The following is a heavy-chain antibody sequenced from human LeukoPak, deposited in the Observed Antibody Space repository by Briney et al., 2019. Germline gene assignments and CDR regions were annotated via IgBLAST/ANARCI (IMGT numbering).Heavy chain of an antibody. CDR3: ARGPPGLWFDYLDY. J-gene: IGHJ4*02. CDR2: ISSSSSYI. V-gene: IGHV3-21*01. D-gene: IGHD3-10*01. CDR1: GFTFSSYS. Sequence: GGSLRLSCAASGFTFSSYSMNWVRQAPGKGLEWVSSISSSSSYIYYADSVKGRFTISRDNAKNSLCLQMNSLRAEDTAVYYCARGPPGLWFDYLDYWGQGTLVTVSS.